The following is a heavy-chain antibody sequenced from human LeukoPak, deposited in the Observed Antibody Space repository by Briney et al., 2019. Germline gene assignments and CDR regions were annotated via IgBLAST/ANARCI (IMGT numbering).Heavy chain of an antibody. Sequence: GASVKVSCKASGGTFSSYAISWVRQAPGQGLEWMGGIIPIFGTANYAQKFQGRVTITADKSTSTAYMELSSLRSEDTAVYYCARVPRYFDWEYYFDYWGQGTLVTVSS. CDR1: GGTFSSYA. J-gene: IGHJ4*02. CDR2: IIPIFGTA. V-gene: IGHV1-69*06. CDR3: ARVPRYFDWEYYFDY. D-gene: IGHD3-9*01.